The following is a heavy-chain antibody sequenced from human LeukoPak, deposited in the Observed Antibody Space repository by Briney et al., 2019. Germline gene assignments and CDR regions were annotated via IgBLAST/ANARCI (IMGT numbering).Heavy chain of an antibody. V-gene: IGHV1-69*01. CDR3: ARAPWRPRITMIGYFDY. J-gene: IGHJ4*02. CDR1: GGTFSSYA. Sequence: SVKVSCKASGGTFSSYAISWVRQAPGQGLEWMGGIIPIFGTANYAQKFQGRVTITADESTSTAYMELSSLRSEDTAVYYCARAPWRPRITMIGYFDYWGQGTLVTVSS. D-gene: IGHD3-22*01. CDR2: IIPIFGTA.